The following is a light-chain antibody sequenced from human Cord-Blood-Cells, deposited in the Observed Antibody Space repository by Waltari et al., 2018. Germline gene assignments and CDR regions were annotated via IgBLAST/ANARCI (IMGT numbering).Light chain of an antibody. Sequence: QAVLTQPSSLSASPGASASLTCTLRSGINVGTYRIYWYQQKPGSPPQYLLRYKSDSDKQQGSGVPSRFSGSKDASANAGILLSSGRQSEDEADYYCMMWHSSAWVFGGGTKLTVL. V-gene: IGLV5-45*02. CDR2: YKSDSDK. CDR3: MMWHSSAWV. CDR1: SGINVGTYR. J-gene: IGLJ3*02.